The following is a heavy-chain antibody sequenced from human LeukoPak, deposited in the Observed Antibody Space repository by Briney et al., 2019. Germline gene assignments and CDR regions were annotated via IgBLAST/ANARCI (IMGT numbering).Heavy chain of an antibody. CDR2: ISAYNGNT. D-gene: IGHD3-10*01. CDR3: ARDPHYYYGSGSYGAIDY. CDR1: GGTFSSYA. J-gene: IGHJ4*02. V-gene: IGHV1-18*01. Sequence: ASVKVSCKASGGTFSSYAISWVRQAPGQGLEWMGWISAYNGNTNYAQKLQGRVTMTTDTSTSTAYMELRSLRSDDTAVYYCARDPHYYYGSGSYGAIDYWGQGTLVTVSS.